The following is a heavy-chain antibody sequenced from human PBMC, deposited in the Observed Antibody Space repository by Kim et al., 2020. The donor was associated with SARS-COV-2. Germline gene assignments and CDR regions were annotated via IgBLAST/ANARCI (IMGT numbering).Heavy chain of an antibody. Sequence: NPSLKSRVTISVDTSKNQFSLKLSSVTAADTAVYYCARQKTSIAVAHLDYWGQGTLVTVSS. D-gene: IGHD6-19*01. CDR3: ARQKTSIAVAHLDY. V-gene: IGHV4-39*01. J-gene: IGHJ4*02.